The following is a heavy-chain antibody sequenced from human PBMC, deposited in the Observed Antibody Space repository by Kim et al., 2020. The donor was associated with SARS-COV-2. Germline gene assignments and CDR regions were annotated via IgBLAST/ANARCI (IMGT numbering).Heavy chain of an antibody. D-gene: IGHD1-1*01. J-gene: IGHJ4*02. V-gene: IGHV3-23*01. Sequence: SYADSVKGRVTISRDNSKIPMNLQMNSLRAEDTAVYYCAKEVGNDGLFDYWGQGTLVTVSS. CDR3: AKEVGNDGLFDY.